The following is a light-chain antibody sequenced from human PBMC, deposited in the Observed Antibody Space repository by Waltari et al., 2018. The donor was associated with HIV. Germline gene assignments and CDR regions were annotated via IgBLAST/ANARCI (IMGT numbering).Light chain of an antibody. CDR3: CSYAGSNTYL. V-gene: IGLV2-23*02. CDR2: DVS. J-gene: IGLJ1*01. Sequence: QSALTQPASVSGFPGPSITISCTGSSSAVGGYNYVSWYQQHPGKAPKLLIYDVSKRPSGVSNRFSGSKSGNTASLTISGLQAEDEADYYCCSYAGSNTYLFGTGTEVTVL. CDR1: SSAVGGYNY.